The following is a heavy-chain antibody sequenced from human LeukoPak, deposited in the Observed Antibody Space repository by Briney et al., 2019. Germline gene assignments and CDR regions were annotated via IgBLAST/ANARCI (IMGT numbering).Heavy chain of an antibody. Sequence: SETLSLTCAVYGGSFSGYYWSWLHQPPGKGLEWIGEINHSGSTNYNPSLKSRVTISVDTSKNQFSLKLSSVTAADTAVYYCARAGSLGYCSSTSCYPPRPPYYYYGMDVWGQGTTVTVSS. CDR1: GGSFSGYY. J-gene: IGHJ6*02. D-gene: IGHD2-2*01. CDR2: INHSGST. V-gene: IGHV4-34*01. CDR3: ARAGSLGYCSSTSCYPPRPPYYYYGMDV.